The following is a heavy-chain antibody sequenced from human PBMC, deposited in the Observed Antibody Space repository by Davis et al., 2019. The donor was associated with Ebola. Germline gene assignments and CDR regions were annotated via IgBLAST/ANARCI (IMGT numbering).Heavy chain of an antibody. D-gene: IGHD5-12*01. CDR3: ARGRHRGYYFDY. CDR2: IYSGGST. J-gene: IGHJ4*02. Sequence: GGSLRLSCAASGFTFSNYAMTWVRQAPGKGLEWVSVIYSGGSTYYADSVKGRFTISRDNSKNTLYLQMNSLRAEDTAVYYCARGRHRGYYFDYWGQGTLVTVSS. V-gene: IGHV3-53*01. CDR1: GFTFSNYA.